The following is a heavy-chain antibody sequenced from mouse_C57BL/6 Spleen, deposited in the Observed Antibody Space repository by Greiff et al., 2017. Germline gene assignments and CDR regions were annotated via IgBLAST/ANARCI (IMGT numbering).Heavy chain of an antibody. D-gene: IGHD1-1*01. CDR2: INPSTGGT. CDR1: GYSFTGYY. V-gene: IGHV1-43*01. Sequence: EVQLQQSGPELVKPGASVKISCKASGYSFTGYYMHWVKQSSEKSLEWIGEINPSTGGTSYNQKFKGKATLTVDKSSSTAYMQLKSLTSEDSAVYYCARQDYYGSSYYWYFDVWGTGTTVTVSS. CDR3: ARQDYYGSSYYWYFDV. J-gene: IGHJ1*03.